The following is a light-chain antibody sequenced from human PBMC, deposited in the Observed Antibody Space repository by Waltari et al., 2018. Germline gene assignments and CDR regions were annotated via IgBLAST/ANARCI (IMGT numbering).Light chain of an antibody. CDR3: QQYDNWLGT. CDR1: QSIRSN. V-gene: IGKV3-15*01. J-gene: IGKJ1*01. Sequence: EIVMTQSPSPLSVFPGERATLSCRASQSIRSNLAWYQHKPGQAPRLLFYGASTRATGIPARFSGSGSGTEFTLTISSLQSEDFAVYFCQQYDNWLGTFGQGTKVEIK. CDR2: GAS.